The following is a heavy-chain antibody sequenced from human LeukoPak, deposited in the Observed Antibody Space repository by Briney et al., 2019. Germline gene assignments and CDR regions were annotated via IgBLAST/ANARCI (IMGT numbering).Heavy chain of an antibody. CDR1: GFTFSSYA. J-gene: IGHJ4*02. V-gene: IGHV3-23*01. D-gene: IGHD3-3*01. Sequence: PGGSLRLSCAASGFTFSSYAMSWVRQAPGKGLEWVSAISGSGGSTYYADSVKGRFTISRDNSKNSLYLQMNSLRAEDTALYYCARERNDYDFWSGYSMSYFEYWGEGTLVTVSS. CDR3: ARERNDYDFWSGYSMSYFEY. CDR2: ISGSGGST.